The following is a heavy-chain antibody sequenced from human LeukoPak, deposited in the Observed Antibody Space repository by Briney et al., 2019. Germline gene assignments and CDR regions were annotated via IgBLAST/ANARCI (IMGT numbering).Heavy chain of an antibody. D-gene: IGHD1-26*01. CDR3: AKDLGSGSYAADY. CDR2: IQYGGRDK. V-gene: IGHV3-30*02. Sequence: GGSLRLSCAASGFTFRNFGMHWVRQAPGKGLEWVAFIQYGGRDKFYADSVKGRLTISRDNSKNTLYLQTNSLRAEDTALYYCAKDLGSGSYAADYWGQGTLVTVSS. J-gene: IGHJ4*02. CDR1: GFTFRNFG.